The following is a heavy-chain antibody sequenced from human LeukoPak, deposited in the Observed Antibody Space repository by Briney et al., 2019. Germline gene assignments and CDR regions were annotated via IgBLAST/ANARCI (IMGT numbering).Heavy chain of an antibody. CDR1: GFTFSSYA. V-gene: IGHV3-23*01. CDR3: AKDLDDNWSGHEIGDY. D-gene: IGHD3-3*01. CDR2: VGGRGDST. Sequence: GGSLRLSCAASGFTFSSYAMTWVRQAPGKGLQWVSSVGGRGDSTYYADSVKGRFTISRDNSENTVYLQMNSLRGEDTAIYYCAKDLDDNWSGHEIGDYWGQGALVTVSS. J-gene: IGHJ4*02.